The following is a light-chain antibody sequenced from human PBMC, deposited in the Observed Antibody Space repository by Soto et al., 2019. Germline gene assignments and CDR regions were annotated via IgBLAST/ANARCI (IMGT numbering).Light chain of an antibody. CDR3: QQRTNWPLT. V-gene: IGKV3-11*01. Sequence: EIVLTQSPATLSLSPGERATLSCWASQSVSNSLAWHQQRPGQSPRLLIYDVSTRATGIPARFGGSGSGTDFTLTISSLETEDFAVYYCQQRTNWPLTFGGGTKVEI. CDR2: DVS. J-gene: IGKJ4*01. CDR1: QSVSNS.